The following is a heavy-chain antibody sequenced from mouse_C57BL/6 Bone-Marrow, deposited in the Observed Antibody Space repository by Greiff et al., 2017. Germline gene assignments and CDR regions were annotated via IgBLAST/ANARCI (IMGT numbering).Heavy chain of an antibody. D-gene: IGHD2-2*01. CDR3: ARSGSTMVTTEAMDY. CDR2: IDPEDGET. CDR1: GFNIKDYY. Sequence: EVQRVESGAELVKPGASVKLSCTASGFNIKDYYMHWVKQRTEQGLEWIGRIDPEDGETKYSPKFQGKATITADTSSNTAYLQLSSLTSEDTAVYYCARSGSTMVTTEAMDYWGQGTSVTVSS. J-gene: IGHJ4*01. V-gene: IGHV14-2*01.